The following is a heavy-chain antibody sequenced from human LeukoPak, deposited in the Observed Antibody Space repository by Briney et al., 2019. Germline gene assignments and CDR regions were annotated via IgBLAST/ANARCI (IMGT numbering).Heavy chain of an antibody. D-gene: IGHD3-9*01. Sequence: GGSLRLSCAASGFTFSNAWMGWVRQAPGKGLEWVGRIKSKTDGGTTDYAAPVKGRFTISRDDPKNTLYLQMNSLKTEDTAVYYCTLDILTGYYPYYWGQGTLVTVSS. CDR2: IKSKTDGGTT. V-gene: IGHV3-15*01. CDR3: TLDILTGYYPYY. J-gene: IGHJ4*02. CDR1: GFTFSNAW.